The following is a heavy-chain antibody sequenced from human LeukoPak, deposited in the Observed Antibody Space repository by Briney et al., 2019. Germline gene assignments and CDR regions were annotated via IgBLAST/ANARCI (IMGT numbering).Heavy chain of an antibody. V-gene: IGHV3-23*01. CDR1: GFTFSSYA. J-gene: IGHJ5*02. CDR3: AKPGEYILTGYPFDP. D-gene: IGHD3-9*01. Sequence: GGSLRLSCAASGFTFSSYAMSWVRQAPGKGLEWVSAISGSGGSTYYADSVKGRFTISRDNSKNTLYLQMNSLRAEDTAVYYCAKPGEYILTGYPFDPWGQGTLVTVSS. CDR2: ISGSGGST.